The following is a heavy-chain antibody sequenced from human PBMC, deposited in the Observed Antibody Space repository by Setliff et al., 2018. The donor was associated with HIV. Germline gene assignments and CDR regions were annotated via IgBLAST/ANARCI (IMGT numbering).Heavy chain of an antibody. J-gene: IGHJ4*02. CDR1: GYTFTSYG. V-gene: IGHV7-4-1*02. CDR2: INTYTGNP. D-gene: IGHD3-22*01. Sequence: ASVQVSCKASGYTFTSYGMNWVRQAPGQGLAWMGWINTYTGNPTDAQDFTGRFAFTLDNSVSTAYLQISSLKAEDIAVYYCARDGYYYDSSGHLAYYFDYWGQGTLVTVTS. CDR3: ARDGYYYDSSGHLAYYFDY.